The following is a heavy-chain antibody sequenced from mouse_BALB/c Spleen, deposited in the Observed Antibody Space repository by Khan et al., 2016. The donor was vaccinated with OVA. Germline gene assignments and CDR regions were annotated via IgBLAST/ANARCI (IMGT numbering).Heavy chain of an antibody. D-gene: IGHD1-1*01. CDR2: INPHIGET. Sequence: VQLKESGPELVKPGASVKISCKASGYSFTGYFMNWVMQSHGKSLEWIGRINPHIGETLYNQKFKGKATLTVDESSRTVHMELRSLASEDSAVYYCARKNGSDFDYWGQGTTLTFSS. CDR3: ARKNGSDFDY. V-gene: IGHV1-20*02. J-gene: IGHJ2*01. CDR1: GYSFTGYF.